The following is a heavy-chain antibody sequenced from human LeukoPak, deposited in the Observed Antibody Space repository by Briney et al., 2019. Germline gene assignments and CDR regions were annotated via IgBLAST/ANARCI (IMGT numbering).Heavy chain of an antibody. CDR3: AKDPIPPRYYYDSSGYPDY. CDR2: ISGSGGST. D-gene: IGHD3-22*01. CDR1: GFTFSSYA. V-gene: IGHV3-23*01. J-gene: IGHJ4*02. Sequence: GGSLRLSCAASGFTFSSYAMSWVRQAPGKGLEWVSAISGSGGSTYYADSVKGRFTISRDNSKNTLYLQMNSLRAEDTAVYYCAKDPIPPRYYYDSSGYPDYWGQGTLVTVSS.